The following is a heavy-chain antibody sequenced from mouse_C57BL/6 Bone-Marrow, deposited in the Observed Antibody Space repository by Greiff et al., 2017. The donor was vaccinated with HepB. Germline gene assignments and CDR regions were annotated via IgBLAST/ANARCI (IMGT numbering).Heavy chain of an antibody. V-gene: IGHV1-15*01. D-gene: IGHD1-1*01. J-gene: IGHJ2*01. CDR2: IDPETGGT. CDR3: TRDPITTVVHY. CDR1: GYTFTDYE. Sequence: QVQLQQSGAELVRPGASVTLSCKASGYTFTDYEMHWVKQTPVHGLEWIGAIDPETGGTAYNQKFKGKAILTADKSSSTAYMELRSLTSEDSAVYYCTRDPITTVVHYWGQGTTLTVSS.